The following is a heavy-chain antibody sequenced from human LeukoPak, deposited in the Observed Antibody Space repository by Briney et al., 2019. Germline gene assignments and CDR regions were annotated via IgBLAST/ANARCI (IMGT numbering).Heavy chain of an antibody. CDR3: ARDSGYNAFDI. Sequence: GGSLRLSCAASGFTFSSYAMTWVRQAPGKGLDWLGNINPDGSTINYVDSVKGRFTFSRDNAKNSLFLQMNSLRAEDTAVFYCARDSGYNAFDIWGQGTMVTVSS. CDR2: INPDGSTI. J-gene: IGHJ3*02. D-gene: IGHD5-12*01. V-gene: IGHV3-7*01. CDR1: GFTFSSYA.